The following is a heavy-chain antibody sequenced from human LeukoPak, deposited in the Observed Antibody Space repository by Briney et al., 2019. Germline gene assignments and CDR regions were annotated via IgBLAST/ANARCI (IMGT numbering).Heavy chain of an antibody. CDR3: ARDYLWGSYRREHNAFDI. V-gene: IGHV1-2*02. J-gene: IGHJ3*02. CDR1: GYTFTGYY. CDR2: INPNSGGT. Sequence: ASVKVSCKASGYTFTGYYIHWVRQAPGQGLEWMGWINPNSGGTNYAQKFQGRVTMTRDTSISTAYMELSRLRSDDTAVYYCARDYLWGSYRREHNAFDIWGQGTMVTVSS. D-gene: IGHD3-16*02.